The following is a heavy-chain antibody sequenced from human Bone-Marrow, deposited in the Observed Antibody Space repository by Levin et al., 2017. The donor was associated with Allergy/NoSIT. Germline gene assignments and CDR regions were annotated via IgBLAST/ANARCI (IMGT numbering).Heavy chain of an antibody. Sequence: VKVSCKASGGTFSSYTISWVRQAPGQGLEWMGRIIPILGIANYAQKFQGRVTITADKSTSTAYMELSSLRSEDTAVYYCASPRLYYGSGSYYSDAFDIWGQGTMVTVSS. V-gene: IGHV1-69*02. CDR2: IIPILGIA. CDR1: GGTFSSYT. J-gene: IGHJ3*02. CDR3: ASPRLYYGSGSYYSDAFDI. D-gene: IGHD3-10*01.